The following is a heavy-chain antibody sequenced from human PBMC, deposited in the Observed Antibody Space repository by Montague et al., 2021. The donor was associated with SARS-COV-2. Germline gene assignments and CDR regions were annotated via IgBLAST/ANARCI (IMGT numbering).Heavy chain of an antibody. J-gene: IGHJ4*02. CDR2: ISWNSGSI. V-gene: IGHV3-9*01. Sequence: RSLSLPASGFIFEDYAMHWVRQAPGKGLEWVSGISWNSGSIAYADSVKGRFTISRENAKNSLYLQMSSLRPEDTALYYCTKDGGHSSGYYYEGGFDVWGQGTPVTVSS. CDR1: GFIFEDYA. CDR3: TKDGGHSSGYYYEGGFDV. D-gene: IGHD3-22*01.